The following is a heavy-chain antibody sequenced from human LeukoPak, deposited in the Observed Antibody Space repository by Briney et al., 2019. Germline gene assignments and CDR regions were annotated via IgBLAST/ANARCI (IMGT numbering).Heavy chain of an antibody. J-gene: IGHJ4*02. CDR2: IYTSGST. Sequence: KPSETLSLTCTVSGGSISSYYWSWIRQPAGKGLEWIGRIYTSGSTNYNPSLKSRVTMSVDTSKNQFSLKLSSATAADTAVYYCARDSPNSSSWYVGVYFDYWGQGTLVTVSS. D-gene: IGHD6-13*01. CDR3: ARDSPNSSSWYVGVYFDY. V-gene: IGHV4-4*07. CDR1: GGSISSYY.